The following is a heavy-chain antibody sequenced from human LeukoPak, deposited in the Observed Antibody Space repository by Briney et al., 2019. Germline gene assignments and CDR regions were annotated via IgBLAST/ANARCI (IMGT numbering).Heavy chain of an antibody. CDR2: ISYDGSNK. Sequence: PGRSLRLSCAASGFTFSSYAMHWVRQAPGKGLEWVAVISYDGSNKYYADSVKGRFTISRDNSKNTLYLQMDSLRAEDTAVYYCARGRTMVRGVIITEFDYWGQGTLVTVSS. J-gene: IGHJ4*02. D-gene: IGHD3-10*01. CDR3: ARGRTMVRGVIITEFDY. CDR1: GFTFSSYA. V-gene: IGHV3-30-3*01.